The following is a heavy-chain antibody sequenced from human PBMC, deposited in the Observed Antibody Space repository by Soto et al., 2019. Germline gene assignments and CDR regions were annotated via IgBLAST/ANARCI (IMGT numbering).Heavy chain of an antibody. Sequence: EVQLVESGGGLVQPGGSLRLSCAASGFTFSNYWMHWVRLPPGKGLLWVSRINIGGSAANYAGSGEGRFTVSRDDAKNTLYLQMNSLRDDRTAVYYGVSETEDWCWGDYWGQGALVTVSS. V-gene: IGHV3-74*01. CDR2: INIGGSAA. D-gene: IGHD2-8*02. J-gene: IGHJ4*02. CDR3: VSETEDWCWGDY. CDR1: GFTFSNYW.